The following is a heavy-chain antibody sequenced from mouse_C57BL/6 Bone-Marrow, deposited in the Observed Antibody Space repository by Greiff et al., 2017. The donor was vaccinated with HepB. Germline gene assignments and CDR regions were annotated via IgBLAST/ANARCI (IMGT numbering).Heavy chain of an antibody. V-gene: IGHV1-18*01. CDR2: INPNNGGT. D-gene: IGHD2-4*01. Sequence: EVKLQESGPELVKPGASVKIPCKASGYTFTDYNMDWVKQSHGKSLEWIGDINPNNGGTIYNQKFKGKATWTVDKSSSTAYMELRSLTSEDTAVYYCARGLRFAYWGQGTLVTVSA. CDR1: GYTFTDYN. J-gene: IGHJ3*01. CDR3: ARGLRFAY.